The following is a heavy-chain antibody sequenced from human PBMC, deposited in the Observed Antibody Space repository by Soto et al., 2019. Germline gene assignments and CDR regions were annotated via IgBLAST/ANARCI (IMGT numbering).Heavy chain of an antibody. J-gene: IGHJ4*02. V-gene: IGHV4-61*01. D-gene: IGHD2-8*01. Sequence: SETLSLTCTVSGGSVSSGSYYWSWIRQPPGKGLEWIGYIYYSGSTNYNPSLKSRVTISVDTSKNQFSLKLTSVTAADTAVYYCSRGWRGLYASFDYWGQGTLVPVSS. CDR3: SRGWRGLYASFDY. CDR1: GGSVSSGSYY. CDR2: IYYSGST.